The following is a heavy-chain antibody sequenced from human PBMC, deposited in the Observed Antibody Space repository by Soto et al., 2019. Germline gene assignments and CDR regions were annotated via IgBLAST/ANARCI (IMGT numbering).Heavy chain of an antibody. D-gene: IGHD3-22*01. V-gene: IGHV3-11*01. CDR2: IGSSDNII. CDR1: GFTFSDYY. Sequence: GALRLSCAASGFTFSDYYMSWIRQSPGKGLEWVSYIGSSDNIIYYADSVKGRFTISRDNAKNSLYLQMNSLRAEDTAVYYCARDLGYYESSGYFDYWGQGTLVTVSS. J-gene: IGHJ4*02. CDR3: ARDLGYYESSGYFDY.